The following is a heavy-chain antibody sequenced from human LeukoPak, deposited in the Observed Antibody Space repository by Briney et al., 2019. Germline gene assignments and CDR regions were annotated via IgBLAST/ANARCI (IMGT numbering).Heavy chain of an antibody. CDR3: VRGDSGWSPFDY. V-gene: IGHV3-53*01. CDR2: IYSGGST. J-gene: IGHJ4*02. Sequence: GGSLRLSCAASGFTVSSNYMSWVRQAPGKGPEWVSVIYSGGSTYYADSVKGRFTISRDNVENTLYLQMNSLRAEDTAVFYCVRGDSGWSPFDYWGQGTLVTVSS. D-gene: IGHD6-19*01. CDR1: GFTVSSNY.